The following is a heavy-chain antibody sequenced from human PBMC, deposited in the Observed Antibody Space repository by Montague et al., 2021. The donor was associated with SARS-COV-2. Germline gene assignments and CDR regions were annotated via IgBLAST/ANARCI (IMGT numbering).Heavy chain of an antibody. Sequence: CAISGDSVSSNIAAWNWIRQSPSRGLEWLGRTYYRSKWYNDYAVSVRSRTTISPDTSKNQFSLQLNSVTPEDTAVYYCTQERGPGRTTWHYFDFWGQGTLVTVSS. D-gene: IGHD1-14*01. V-gene: IGHV6-1*01. CDR2: TYYRSKWYN. J-gene: IGHJ4*02. CDR3: TQERGPGRTTWHYFDF. CDR1: GDSVSSNIAA.